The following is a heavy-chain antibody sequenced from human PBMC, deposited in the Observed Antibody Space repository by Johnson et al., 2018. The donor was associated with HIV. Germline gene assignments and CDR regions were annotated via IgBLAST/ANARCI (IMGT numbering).Heavy chain of an antibody. V-gene: IGHV3-74*03. CDR1: GFIFRNYW. J-gene: IGHJ3*02. CDR2: IYSDGSDT. Sequence: VQLVESGGGLVQPGGSLRLSCAASGFIFRNYWMYWVRQAPGKGLVWVARIYSDGSDTAYADSVKGRFTISRDNAKKTLYLQMNSLRAEDTAVYYCARDRGSSSPAHAFDIWGQGTMVTVS. CDR3: ARDRGSSSPAHAFDI. D-gene: IGHD6-6*01.